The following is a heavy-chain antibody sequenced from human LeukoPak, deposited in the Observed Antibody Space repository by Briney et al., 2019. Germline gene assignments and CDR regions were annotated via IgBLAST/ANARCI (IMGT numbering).Heavy chain of an antibody. D-gene: IGHD6-6*01. CDR3: AKDGGYSSSPLDY. J-gene: IGHJ4*02. CDR2: ISYDGSNK. V-gene: IGHV3-30*18. CDR1: GFTFSSYG. Sequence: GGSLRLSCAASGFTFSSYGMHWVRQAPGKGLEWVAVISYDGSNKYYADSVKGRFAISRDNSKNTLYLQMNSLRAEDTAVYYCAKDGGYSSSPLDYWGQGTLVTVSS.